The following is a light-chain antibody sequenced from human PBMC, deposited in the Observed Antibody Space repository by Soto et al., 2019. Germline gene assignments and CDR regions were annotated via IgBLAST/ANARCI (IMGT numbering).Light chain of an antibody. V-gene: IGKV1-39*01. CDR1: QSIATY. Sequence: QITQSPSSLSASVGDRVTITCRTSQSIATYLTWYQQKPGKAPKLLIYFSSRVESGVHSRFGGSGAGTDFTRTISSLQYEDFATDYCQQSYSTPPTFGQGTRLEIK. J-gene: IGKJ5*01. CDR3: QQSYSTPPT. CDR2: FSS.